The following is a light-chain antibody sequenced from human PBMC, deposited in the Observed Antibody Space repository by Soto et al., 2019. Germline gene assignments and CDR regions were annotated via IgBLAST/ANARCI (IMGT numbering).Light chain of an antibody. CDR2: DAS. J-gene: IGKJ1*01. CDR1: QSISSW. V-gene: IGKV1-5*01. Sequence: DIKIIQSPSKMSASVGDRVTITCLASQSISSWLAWYQQKPGKAPKLLIYDASSLESGVPSRFSGSVSGTEFTLTISSLKPDECATDDGQQYNSYSWTVGQGTKVDIK. CDR3: QQYNSYSWT.